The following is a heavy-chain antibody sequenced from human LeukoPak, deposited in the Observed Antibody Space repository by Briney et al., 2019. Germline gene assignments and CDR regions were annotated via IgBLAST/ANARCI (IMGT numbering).Heavy chain of an antibody. J-gene: IGHJ6*02. Sequence: GGSLRLSCAASGFTFSSYSMNWVRQAPGKGLEWVSSISSSSSYIYYADSVKGRFTISRDNAKNSLYLQMNSLRAEDTAVYYCARDRVAVAGNYYYYYGTDVWGQGTTVTVSS. CDR1: GFTFSSYS. CDR3: ARDRVAVAGNYYYYYGTDV. D-gene: IGHD6-19*01. V-gene: IGHV3-21*01. CDR2: ISSSSSYI.